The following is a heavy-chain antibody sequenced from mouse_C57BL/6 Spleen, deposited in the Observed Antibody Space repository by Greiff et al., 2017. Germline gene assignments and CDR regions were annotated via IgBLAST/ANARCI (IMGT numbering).Heavy chain of an antibody. J-gene: IGHJ3*01. V-gene: IGHV1-82*01. D-gene: IGHD1-1*01. CDR1: GYAFSSSW. Sequence: QVQLQQSGPELVKPGASVKISCKASGYAFSSSWMNWVKQRPGKGLEWIGRIYPGDGDTNYNGKFKGKATLTADQSSSTAYMQLSSLTSEDSAVYFCARCNYGSSVLFAYWGQGTLVTVSA. CDR3: ARCNYGSSVLFAY. CDR2: IYPGDGDT.